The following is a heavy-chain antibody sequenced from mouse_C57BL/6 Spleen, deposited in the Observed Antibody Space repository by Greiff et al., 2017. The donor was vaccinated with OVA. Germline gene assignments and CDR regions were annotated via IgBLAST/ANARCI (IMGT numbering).Heavy chain of an antibody. CDR1: GYTFTDYY. CDR2: INPNNGGT. D-gene: IGHD1-1*01. J-gene: IGHJ2*01. CDR3: ASSYYGSLYYFDY. V-gene: IGHV1-26*01. Sequence: EVQLQQSGPELVKPGASVKISCKASGYTFTDYYMNWVKQSHGKSLEWIGDINPNNGGTSYNQKFKGKATLTVDKSSSTAYMELRSLTSEDSAVYYGASSYYGSLYYFDYWGQGTTLTVSS.